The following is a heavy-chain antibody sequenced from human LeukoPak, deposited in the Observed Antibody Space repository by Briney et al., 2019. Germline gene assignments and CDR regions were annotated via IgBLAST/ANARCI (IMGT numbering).Heavy chain of an antibody. Sequence: ASVKVSCKASGYTFSDYYMHWVRQAPGQGLEWMGWINPNSGGTNYARKFQGRVTMTRDMSISTAYMEVSRLTSDDPAVYYCARATIADSSTYYIDYWGLGTLVTVSS. CDR3: ARATIADSSTYYIDY. CDR1: GYTFSDYY. CDR2: INPNSGGT. D-gene: IGHD3-22*01. V-gene: IGHV1-2*02. J-gene: IGHJ4*02.